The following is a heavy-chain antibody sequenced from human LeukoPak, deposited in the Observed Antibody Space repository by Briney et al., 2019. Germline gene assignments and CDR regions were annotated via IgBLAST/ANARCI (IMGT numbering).Heavy chain of an antibody. CDR2: ISSSSSYI. V-gene: IGHV3-21*01. Sequence: RGSLSLSCAASGFTFSSYSMNWVRQAPGKGLEWVSSISSSSSYIYYADSVKGRFTISRDNAKNSLYLQMNSLRAEDTAVYYCAREWDMTTVYDYWGQGTLVTVSS. CDR3: AREWDMTTVYDY. J-gene: IGHJ4*02. CDR1: GFTFSSYS. D-gene: IGHD4-17*01.